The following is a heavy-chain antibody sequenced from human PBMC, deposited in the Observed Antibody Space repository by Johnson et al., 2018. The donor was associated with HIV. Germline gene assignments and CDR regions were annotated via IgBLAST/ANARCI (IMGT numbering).Heavy chain of an antibody. CDR3: ARGADDYLI. Sequence: VQLVESGGGLVQPGGSLRLSCAASGISFSSYAMNWVRQAPGKGLQWVANIKQDGSETFYADSVKGRFIISRDNARNSVFLQMNSLRAEDTAVYYCARGADDYLIWGQGTMVTVSS. V-gene: IGHV3-7*01. CDR1: GISFSSYA. D-gene: IGHD4-11*01. J-gene: IGHJ3*01. CDR2: IKQDGSET.